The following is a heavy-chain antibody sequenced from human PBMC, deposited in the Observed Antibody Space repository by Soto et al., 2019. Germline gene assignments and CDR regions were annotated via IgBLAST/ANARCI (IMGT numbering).Heavy chain of an antibody. J-gene: IGHJ4*02. V-gene: IGHV1-18*01. CDR3: ARDSLPRAVAAPDN. CDR1: GYTFSNYG. Sequence: QVPLVQSGAEVKKPGASVKVSCKASGYTFSNYGLTWVRQAPGQGLEWLGWIGVYHGNTDYAQKVKGRVTLTTDTPASTAYMERRILRSDDTGVYCCARDSLPRAVAAPDNWGEGTLGIVSS. CDR2: IGVYHGNT. D-gene: IGHD6-19*01.